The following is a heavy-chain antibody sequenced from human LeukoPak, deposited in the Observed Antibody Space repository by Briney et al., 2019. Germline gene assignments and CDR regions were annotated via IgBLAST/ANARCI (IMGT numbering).Heavy chain of an antibody. J-gene: IGHJ4*02. CDR2: ISAYNGNT. Sequence: ASVKVSCKASGYTFTSYGISWVRQAPGQGHEWMGWISAYNGNTNYAQKLQGRVTMTTDTSTSTAYMKLRSLRSDDTAVYYCARSGPYDSSGYCYDYWGQGTLVTVSS. CDR1: GYTFTSYG. V-gene: IGHV1-18*01. D-gene: IGHD3-22*01. CDR3: ARSGPYDSSGYCYDY.